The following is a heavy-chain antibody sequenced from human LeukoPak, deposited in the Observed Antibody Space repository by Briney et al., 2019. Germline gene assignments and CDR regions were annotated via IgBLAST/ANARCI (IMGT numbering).Heavy chain of an antibody. V-gene: IGHV3-74*01. CDR3: ARIIVGATGIDY. CDR2: INTDGSLI. CDR1: GFTFSTYW. Sequence: GGSLRLSCAVSGFTFSTYWMHWVRQAPGKGLVWVSRINTDGSLINYADSVKGRFTMSRDNSKNTLYLQMSSLRAEDTAVYYCARIIVGATGIDYWGQGTLVTVSS. D-gene: IGHD1-26*01. J-gene: IGHJ4*02.